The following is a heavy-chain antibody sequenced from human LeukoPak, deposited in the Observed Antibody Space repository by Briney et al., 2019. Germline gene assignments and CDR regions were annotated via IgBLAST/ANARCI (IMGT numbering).Heavy chain of an antibody. D-gene: IGHD1-26*01. CDR1: GFTFSSYE. J-gene: IGHJ4*02. CDR2: ISSSGRSI. CDR3: LAEGSSPWEGY. Sequence: QPGGSLRLSCAASGFTFSSYEMNWIRQAPGKGLEWVSYISSSGRSIHYADSVKGRFTISRDNAKNSLYLQMNSLRAEDTAVYYFLAEGSSPWEGYWGQGTLVTVSS. V-gene: IGHV3-48*03.